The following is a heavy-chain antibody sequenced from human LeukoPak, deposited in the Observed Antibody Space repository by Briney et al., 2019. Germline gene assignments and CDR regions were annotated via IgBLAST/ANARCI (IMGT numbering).Heavy chain of an antibody. D-gene: IGHD1-26*01. V-gene: IGHV3-48*03. Sequence: GGSLRLSCAASGFTFSSYEINWVRQTPGKALEWLSYIRDSGSTIYYAKSVQGRFTISRDKAKSSVYLQMSSLRVEDTAVYYGARGQKPWDPFDLWGRGTLVTVTS. CDR2: IRDSGSTI. J-gene: IGHJ4*02. CDR1: GFTFSSYE. CDR3: ARGQKPWDPFDL.